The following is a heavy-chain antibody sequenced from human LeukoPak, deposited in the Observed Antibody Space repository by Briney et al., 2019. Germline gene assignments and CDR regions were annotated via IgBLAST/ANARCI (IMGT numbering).Heavy chain of an antibody. CDR2: INHSGST. D-gene: IGHD4-17*01. J-gene: IGHJ4*02. CDR1: GGSFSGYY. CDR3: ARVGVTTPYY. V-gene: IGHV4-34*01. Sequence: PSETLSLTCAVYGGSFSGYYWSWIRQPPGKGLEWIGEINHSGSTNYNPSLKSRVTTSVDTSKNQFSLKLSSVTAADTAVYYCARVGVTTPYYWGQGTLVTVSS.